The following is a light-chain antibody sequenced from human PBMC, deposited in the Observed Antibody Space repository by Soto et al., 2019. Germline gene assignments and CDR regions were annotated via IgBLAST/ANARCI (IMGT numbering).Light chain of an antibody. CDR2: DVT. CDR3: GSFTTNNTRV. Sequence: QSALTQPASVSGSPGQSIAISCTGTSSDVGNYNYVSWYQQHPGKAPKLIIYDVTNRPSGVSDRFSGSKSGNTASLTISGLQAEDEADYYCGSFTTNNTRVFGGGTKLTVL. CDR1: SSDVGNYNY. V-gene: IGLV2-14*01. J-gene: IGLJ3*02.